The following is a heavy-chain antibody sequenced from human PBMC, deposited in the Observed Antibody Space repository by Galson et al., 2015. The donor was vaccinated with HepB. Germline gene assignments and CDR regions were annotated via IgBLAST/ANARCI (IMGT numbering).Heavy chain of an antibody. J-gene: IGHJ4*02. CDR1: GYTFTSYY. Sequence: SVKVSCKASGYTFTSYYMHWVRQAPGQGLEWMGIINPSGGSTSYAQKFQGRVTMTRDTSTSTVYMELSSLRSEDTAVYYCARGNYYDSSGYFRLDYWGQGTLVTVSS. V-gene: IGHV1-46*01. D-gene: IGHD3-22*01. CDR3: ARGNYYDSSGYFRLDY. CDR2: INPSGGST.